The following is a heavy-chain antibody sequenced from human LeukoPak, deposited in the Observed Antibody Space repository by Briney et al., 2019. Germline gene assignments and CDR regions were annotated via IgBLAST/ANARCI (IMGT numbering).Heavy chain of an antibody. D-gene: IGHD2-2*01. CDR2: IKQDGSGK. CDR1: GFTFSSYW. CDR3: ARAQYADYYYYGMDV. V-gene: IGHV3-7*04. Sequence: PGGSLRLSCAASGFTFSSYWMSWVRQAPGKGLEWVANIKQDGSGKYYVDSVKGRFTISRDNAKNSLYLQMNSLRAEDTAVYYCARAQYADYYYYGMDVWGQGTTVTVSS. J-gene: IGHJ6*02.